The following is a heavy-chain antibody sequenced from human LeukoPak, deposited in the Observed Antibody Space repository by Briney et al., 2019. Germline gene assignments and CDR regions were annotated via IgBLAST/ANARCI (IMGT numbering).Heavy chain of an antibody. V-gene: IGHV4-39*07. CDR3: ARFPGGNPPYDDAFDI. J-gene: IGHJ3*02. CDR2: IYYTGTT. Sequence: SETLSLTCSVSGGSITDTNYYWAWIRQPPGKGLEWIANIYYTGTTYYNPSLRSRVTISVDTSKNQFSLKLSSVTAADTALYYCARFPGGNPPYDDAFDIWGQGTMVTVSS. D-gene: IGHD4-23*01. CDR1: GGSITDTNYY.